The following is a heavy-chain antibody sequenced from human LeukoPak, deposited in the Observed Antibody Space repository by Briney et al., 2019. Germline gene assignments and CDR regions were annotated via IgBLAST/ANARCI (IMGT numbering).Heavy chain of an antibody. V-gene: IGHV3-21*04. Sequence: GGSLRLSCAASGFTFSSYSMNWVRQAPGKGLEWVSSISSSSSYIYYADSVKGRFTISRDNAKNSLYLQMNSLRAEDTAVYYCARSWAPKDIVVVPAASDAFDIWGQGTMVTVSS. D-gene: IGHD2-2*01. CDR2: ISSSSSYI. CDR3: ARSWAPKDIVVVPAASDAFDI. CDR1: GFTFSSYS. J-gene: IGHJ3*02.